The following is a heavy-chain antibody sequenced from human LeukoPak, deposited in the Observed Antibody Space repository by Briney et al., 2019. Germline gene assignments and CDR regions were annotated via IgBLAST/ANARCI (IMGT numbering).Heavy chain of an antibody. V-gene: IGHV1-24*01. J-gene: IGHJ4*02. CDR2: FDPEEAKM. D-gene: IGHD3-3*01. Sequence: ASVKVSCKVSGNSPSELSIQWVRQAPGKGLDCMGGFDPEEAKMVYAQNFQGRVTMTEDTSTQTAYMELSGLTSDDTAVYYCTTRSGDFWSGFVNWGQGTLVTVSS. CDR3: TTRSGDFWSGFVN. CDR1: GNSPSELS.